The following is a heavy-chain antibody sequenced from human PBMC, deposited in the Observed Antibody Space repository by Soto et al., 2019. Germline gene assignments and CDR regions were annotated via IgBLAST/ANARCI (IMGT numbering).Heavy chain of an antibody. CDR3: ARRAVPHYYYGMDV. J-gene: IGHJ6*02. Sequence: QVQLVQSGAEVKKPGASVKVSCKASGYTFTGYYMHWVRQAPGQGLEWMGWINPNSGGTNYAQKFQRMVTITRDPSISTAYMELSRLRSDDTAVYYCARRAVPHYYYGMDVWGQGTTVTVSS. CDR2: INPNSGGT. V-gene: IGHV1-2*02. CDR1: GYTFTGYY.